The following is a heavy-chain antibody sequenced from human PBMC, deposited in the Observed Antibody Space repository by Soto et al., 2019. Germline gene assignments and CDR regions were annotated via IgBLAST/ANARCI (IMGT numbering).Heavy chain of an antibody. J-gene: IGHJ4*02. D-gene: IGHD3-9*01. CDR1: GFTFSSYA. CDR3: ARDEAKDFDWLFPIHY. Sequence: QVQLVESGGGVVQPGRSLRLSCAASGFTFSSYAMHWVRQAPGKGLEWVAVISYDGSNKYYADSVKGRFTISRVNSKNTLYLQMNSLRAEDTAVYYCARDEAKDFDWLFPIHYWGQGTLVTVSS. V-gene: IGHV3-30-3*01. CDR2: ISYDGSNK.